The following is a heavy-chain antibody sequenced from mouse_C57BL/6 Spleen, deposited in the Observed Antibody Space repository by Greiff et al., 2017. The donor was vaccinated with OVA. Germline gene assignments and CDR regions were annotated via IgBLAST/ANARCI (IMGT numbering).Heavy chain of an antibody. CDR1: GFTFSDYY. D-gene: IGHD2-4*01. CDR3: ARQDYDYEEGYAMDY. Sequence: EVQVVESGGGLVQPGGSLKLSCAASGFTFSDYYMYWVRQTPEKRLEWVAYISNGGGSTYYPDTVKGRFTISRDNAKNTLYLQMSRLKSEDTAMYYCARQDYDYEEGYAMDYWGQGTSVTVSS. V-gene: IGHV5-12*01. J-gene: IGHJ4*01. CDR2: ISNGGGST.